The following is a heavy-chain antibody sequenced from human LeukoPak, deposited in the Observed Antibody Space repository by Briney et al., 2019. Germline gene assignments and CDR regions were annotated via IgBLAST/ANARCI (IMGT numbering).Heavy chain of an antibody. CDR1: GGSISSSNW. J-gene: IGHJ4*02. Sequence: SETLSLTCAVSGGSISSSNWWSWVRQPPGKGLEWIGEIYHSGSTNYNPSLKSRVTISVDKSKNQFSLKLSSVTAADTAVYYCARYGFGNHGDYEDYWGQGTLVIVSS. CDR3: ARYGFGNHGDYEDY. CDR2: IYHSGST. V-gene: IGHV4-4*02. D-gene: IGHD4-17*01.